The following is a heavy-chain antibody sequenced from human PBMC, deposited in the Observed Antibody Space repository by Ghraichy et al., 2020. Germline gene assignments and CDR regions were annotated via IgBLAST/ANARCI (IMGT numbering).Heavy chain of an antibody. CDR1: GGSFSGYY. CDR2: INHSGST. V-gene: IGHV4-34*01. J-gene: IGHJ3*02. D-gene: IGHD6-19*01. Sequence: SETLSLTCAVYGGSFSGYYWSWIRQPPGKGLEWIGEINHSGSTNYNPSLKSRVTISVDTSKNQFSLKLSSVTAADTAVYYCARYSSGWYDAFDIWGQGTMVTVSS. CDR3: ARYSSGWYDAFDI.